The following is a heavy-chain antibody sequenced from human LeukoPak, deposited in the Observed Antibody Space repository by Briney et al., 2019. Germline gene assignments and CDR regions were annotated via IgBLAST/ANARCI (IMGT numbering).Heavy chain of an antibody. CDR1: GYSISSGYY. Sequence: SETLSLTCTVSGYSISSGYYWGWIRQPPGKGLEWIGSIYHSGSTYYNPSLKSRVTISVDTSKNQFSLKLSSVTAADTAVYYCARDLITMVRGVIYNWFDPWGQGTLVTVSS. CDR2: IYHSGST. CDR3: ARDLITMVRGVIYNWFDP. V-gene: IGHV4-38-2*02. J-gene: IGHJ5*02. D-gene: IGHD3-10*01.